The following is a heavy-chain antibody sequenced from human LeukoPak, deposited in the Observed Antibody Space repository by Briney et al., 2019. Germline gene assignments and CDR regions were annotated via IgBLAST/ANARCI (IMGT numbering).Heavy chain of an antibody. D-gene: IGHD3-10*01. CDR3: ARHLNYYGSGSYNYGMDV. CDR2: IYNSGYT. Sequence: SETLSLTCTVSGASISTYYYYWAWIRQPPGKGLEWIGSIYNSGYTYYNPSLRSRVTISVDTSKNQLSLKLRSVAATDTGVYYCARHLNYYGSGSYNYGMDVWGQGTTVTVSS. CDR1: GASISTYYYY. V-gene: IGHV4-39*01. J-gene: IGHJ6*02.